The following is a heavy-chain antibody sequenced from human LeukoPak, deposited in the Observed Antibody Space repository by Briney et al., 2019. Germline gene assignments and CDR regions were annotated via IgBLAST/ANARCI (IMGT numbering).Heavy chain of an antibody. V-gene: IGHV3-30*04. D-gene: IGHD6-19*01. CDR1: GFTFSSYA. CDR3: ARDGIRAIFIAVAGNFDY. CDR2: ISYDGSNK. Sequence: GGSLRLSCAASGFTFSSYAMHWVRQAPGKGLEWVAVISYDGSNKYYADSVKGRFTISRDNSKNTLYLQMNSLRAEDTAVYYCARDGIRAIFIAVAGNFDYWGQGTLVTVSS. J-gene: IGHJ4*02.